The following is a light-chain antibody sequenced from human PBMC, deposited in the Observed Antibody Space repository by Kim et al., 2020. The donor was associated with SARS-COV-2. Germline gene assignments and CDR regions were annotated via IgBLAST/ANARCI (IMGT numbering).Light chain of an antibody. CDR2: AVF. V-gene: IGKV1-39*01. CDR3: QQSYRTLPYA. Sequence: DIQMTQSPLSLSASVGDRVTITCRARQSSSSYLNWYQQKPGKAPKLLIYAVFNLQSGVPSRFSGSGSGTDFTLTISSLQPEDFATYYCQQSYRTLPYAFGQGTKLEI. J-gene: IGKJ2*01. CDR1: QSSSSY.